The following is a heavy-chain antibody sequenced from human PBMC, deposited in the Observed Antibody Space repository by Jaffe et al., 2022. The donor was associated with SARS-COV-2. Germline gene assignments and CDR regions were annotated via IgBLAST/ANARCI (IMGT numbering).Heavy chain of an antibody. CDR2: INPNSGGT. CDR1: GYTFTGYY. V-gene: IGHV1-2*02. CDR3: ARHRGRDYGPPEYNWFDP. J-gene: IGHJ5*02. Sequence: QVQLVQSGAEVKKPGASVKVSCKASGYTFTGYYMHWVRQAPGQGLEWMGWINPNSGGTNYAQKFQGRVTMTRDTSISTAYMELSRLRSDDTAVYYCARHRGRDYGPPEYNWFDPWGQGTLVTVSS. D-gene: IGHD4-17*01.